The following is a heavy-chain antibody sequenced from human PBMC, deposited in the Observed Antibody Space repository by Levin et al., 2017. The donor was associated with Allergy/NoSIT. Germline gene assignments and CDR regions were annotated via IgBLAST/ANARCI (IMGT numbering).Heavy chain of an antibody. V-gene: IGHV3-21*01. Sequence: SGGSLRLSCAASGFTFSSYSMNWVRQAPGKGLEWVSSISSSSSYIYYADSVKGRFTISRDNAKNSLYLQMNSLRAEDTAVYYCARESGSSGHNWFDPWGQGTLVTVSS. D-gene: IGHD6-13*01. CDR1: GFTFSSYS. J-gene: IGHJ5*02. CDR3: ARESGSSGHNWFDP. CDR2: ISSSSSYI.